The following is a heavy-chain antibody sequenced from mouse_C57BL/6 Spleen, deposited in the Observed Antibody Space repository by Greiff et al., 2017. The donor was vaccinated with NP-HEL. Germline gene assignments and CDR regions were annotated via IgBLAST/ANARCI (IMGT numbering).Heavy chain of an antibody. CDR3: ARDQTTVYFDY. CDR1: GYSITSGYY. CDR2: ISYDGSN. Sequence: ESGPGLVKPSQSLSLTCSVTGYSITSGYYWNWIRQFPGNKLEWMGYISYDGSNNYNPSLKNRISITRDTSKNQFFLKLNSVTTEDTATYYCARDQTTVYFDYWGQGTTLTVSS. V-gene: IGHV3-6*01. D-gene: IGHD1-1*01. J-gene: IGHJ2*01.